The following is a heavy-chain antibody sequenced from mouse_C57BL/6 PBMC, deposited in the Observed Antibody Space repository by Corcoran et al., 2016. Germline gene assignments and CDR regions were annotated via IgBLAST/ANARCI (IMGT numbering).Heavy chain of an antibody. CDR1: GYTFTSYW. CDR2: INPSNGGT. D-gene: IGHD1-1*01. J-gene: IGHJ2*01. V-gene: IGHV1-53*01. Sequence: QVQLQQPGTELVKPGASVKLSCKASGYTFTSYWMHWVKQRPGQGLEWIGNINPSNGGTNYNEKFKSKATLTVDKSSSTAYMQLINLTSEDSAVYYCARYQRVDGSSMGYWGQGTTLTVSS. CDR3: ARYQRVDGSSMGY.